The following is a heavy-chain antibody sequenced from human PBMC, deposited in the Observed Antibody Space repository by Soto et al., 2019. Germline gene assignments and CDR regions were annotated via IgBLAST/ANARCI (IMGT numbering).Heavy chain of an antibody. CDR2: IWYDGSNK. J-gene: IGHJ6*02. V-gene: IGHV3-33*01. CDR3: ARGDCISTSCYGYYYGMDV. D-gene: IGHD2-2*01. Sequence: QVQLVESGGGVVQPGRSLRLSCAASGFTFSSYGMHWVRQAPGKGLEWVAVIWYDGSNKYYADSVKGRFTISRDNSKNTLYLKMNSLRAEDTAVYYCARGDCISTSCYGYYYGMDVWGQGTTVTVSS. CDR1: GFTFSSYG.